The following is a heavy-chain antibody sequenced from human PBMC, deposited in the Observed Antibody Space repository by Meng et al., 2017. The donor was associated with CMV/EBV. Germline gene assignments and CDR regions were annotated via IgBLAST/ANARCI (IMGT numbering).Heavy chain of an antibody. CDR3: ARAPPGTRWGSEDYFDY. V-gene: IGHV3-30*04. J-gene: IGHJ4*02. CDR1: FTFSSSA. Sequence: FTFSSSAMHWVRQAPGKGLEWVAVISYDGSNKYYADSVKGRFTISRDNSKNTLYLQMNSLRAEDTAVYYCARAPPGTRWGSEDYFDYWGQGTLVTVSS. D-gene: IGHD7-27*01. CDR2: ISYDGSNK.